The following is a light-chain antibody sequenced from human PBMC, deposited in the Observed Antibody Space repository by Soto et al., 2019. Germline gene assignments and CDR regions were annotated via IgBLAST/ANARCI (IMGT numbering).Light chain of an antibody. Sequence: EIVLTQSPGMLSLSPGERATLSCRASQSVNSNYVVWFQQKPGQAPRLLIYAASSRATGIPDRFSGSASGTDXTLXXSRLEPEDFAVYYXQQYASAPLTFGGGTKVEIK. V-gene: IGKV3-20*01. CDR1: QSVNSNY. CDR2: AAS. CDR3: QQYASAPLT. J-gene: IGKJ4*01.